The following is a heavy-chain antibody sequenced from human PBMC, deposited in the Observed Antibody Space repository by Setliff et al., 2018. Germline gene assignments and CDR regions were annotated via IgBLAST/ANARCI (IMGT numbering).Heavy chain of an antibody. V-gene: IGHV3-43D*04. CDR2: ISWDGGST. CDR3: ARMDGWGTYYSYYYNGMDV. D-gene: IGHD3-10*01. Sequence: PGGSLRLSCAASGFTFDDYAMHWVRQAPGKGLEWVSLISWDGGSTYYADSVKGRFTISRDNAKNSLYLQMNSLSAEDTAVYYCARMDGWGTYYSYYYNGMDVWGQGTTVTVSS. J-gene: IGHJ6*02. CDR1: GFTFDDYA.